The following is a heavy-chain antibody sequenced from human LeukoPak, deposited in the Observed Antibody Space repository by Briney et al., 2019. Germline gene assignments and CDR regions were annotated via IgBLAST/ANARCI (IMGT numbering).Heavy chain of an antibody. J-gene: IGHJ4*02. Sequence: ASVKVSCKASGYAFTSFGISWVRQAPGQGLEWMGWISAYNLKTNYAPKFRGRVTMTTDTSTSAAYMDLRSLGSDDTAVYYCARAGFTMVRGAHDSWGQGTLVTVSS. V-gene: IGHV1-18*01. CDR2: ISAYNLKT. CDR3: ARAGFTMVRGAHDS. D-gene: IGHD3-10*01. CDR1: GYAFTSFG.